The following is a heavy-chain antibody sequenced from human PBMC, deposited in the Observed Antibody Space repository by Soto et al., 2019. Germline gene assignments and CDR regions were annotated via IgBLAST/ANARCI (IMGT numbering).Heavy chain of an antibody. Sequence: QVQLQESGPGLVKPSETLSLTCTVSGGSISSYYWSWIRQPTGKGLGWIGYIFYSGSTNYNPSLSGRVTISGDNCTHPTTLRLSAVPAANSAVHSLAITGPVMEYRGQGTLVSVS. CDR3: AITGPVMEY. V-gene: IGHV4-59*01. CDR2: IFYSGST. D-gene: IGHD1-1*01. CDR1: GGSISSYY. J-gene: IGHJ4*02.